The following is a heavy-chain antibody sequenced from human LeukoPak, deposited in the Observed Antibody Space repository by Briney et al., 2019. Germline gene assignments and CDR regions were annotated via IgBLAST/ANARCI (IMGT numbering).Heavy chain of an antibody. D-gene: IGHD3-22*01. Sequence: SGPALVNPTQTLTLTCTFSGFSLSTSGVGVGWIRQPPGKALEWLALIYWDDDKRYSPSLKSRLTITKDTSKNQVVLTMTNMDPVDTATYYCAPIFGYSRGPGAFDIWGQGTMVTVSS. CDR3: APIFGYSRGPGAFDI. V-gene: IGHV2-5*02. CDR1: GFSLSTSGVG. CDR2: IYWDDDK. J-gene: IGHJ3*02.